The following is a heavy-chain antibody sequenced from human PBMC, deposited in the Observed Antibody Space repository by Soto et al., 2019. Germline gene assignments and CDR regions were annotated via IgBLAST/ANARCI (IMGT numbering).Heavy chain of an antibody. V-gene: IGHV3-33*08. CDR2: IWYDGSNK. CDR3: ARESSINAFDI. CDR1: GFTFSSYA. Sequence: PGGSLRLSCAASGFTFSSYAMSWVRQAPGKGLEWVAVIWYDGSNKYYADSVRGRFTISRDNSKNTLYLQMNSLRAEDTAVYYCARESSINAFDIWGQGTMVTVS. D-gene: IGHD6-19*01. J-gene: IGHJ3*02.